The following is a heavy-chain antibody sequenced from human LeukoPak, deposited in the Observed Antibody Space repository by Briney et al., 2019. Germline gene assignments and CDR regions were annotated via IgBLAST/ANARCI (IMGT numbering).Heavy chain of an antibody. CDR2: INPNSGGT. Sequence: ASVKVSCKASGYTFTGYYMHWVRQAPGQGLEWMGWINPNSGGTNYAQKFQGRVTMTRDTSISTAYMELSRLRSDDTAVYYCARDPRLRGSGSYYIQTYYYYYMDVWGKGTTVTASS. V-gene: IGHV1-2*02. J-gene: IGHJ6*03. CDR3: ARDPRLRGSGSYYIQTYYYYYMDV. D-gene: IGHD3-10*01. CDR1: GYTFTGYY.